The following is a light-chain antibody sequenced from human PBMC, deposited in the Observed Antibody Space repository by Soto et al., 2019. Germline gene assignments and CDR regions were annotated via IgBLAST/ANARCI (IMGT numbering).Light chain of an antibody. V-gene: IGKV1-27*01. CDR1: QGISNY. Sequence: DIQMTQSPSSLSASLGYRVTITCRASQGISNYLAWYQQKPGQVPKLLIYVASTLQSGVPSRFSGLGSGTDFSLSISSLQPEDVATYYCQNYNSAPITFGQGTRLEIK. CDR3: QNYNSAPIT. CDR2: VAS. J-gene: IGKJ5*01.